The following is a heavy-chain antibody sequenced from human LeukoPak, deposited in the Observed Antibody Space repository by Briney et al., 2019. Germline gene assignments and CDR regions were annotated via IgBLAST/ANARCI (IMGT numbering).Heavy chain of an antibody. CDR2: INPNSGGT. CDR1: GYTFTGYY. CDR3: ARASPSDYGDSPFDY. Sequence: ASVKVSCKASGYTFTGYYMHWVRQAPGQGLEWMGWINPNSGGTNYAQKFQGWVTMTRDTSISTAYMELSRLRSDDTAAYYCARASPSDYGDSPFDYWGQGTLVTVSS. V-gene: IGHV1-2*04. J-gene: IGHJ4*02. D-gene: IGHD4-17*01.